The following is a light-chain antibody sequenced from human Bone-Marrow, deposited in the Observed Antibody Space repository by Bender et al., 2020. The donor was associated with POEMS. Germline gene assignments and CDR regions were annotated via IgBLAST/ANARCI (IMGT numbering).Light chain of an antibody. CDR2: RGT. J-gene: IGLJ2*01. V-gene: IGLV3-9*01. CDR1: NIGIKN. CDR3: QVWDRNFVV. Sequence: SYDLTQPLSVSVALGQTARIPCGGGNIGIKNVHWYQQRPGQAPVLVIHRGTNRPSGIPERFSGSNSGNTATLTISRAQAGDEAEYFCQVWDRNFVVFGGGTKVTVL.